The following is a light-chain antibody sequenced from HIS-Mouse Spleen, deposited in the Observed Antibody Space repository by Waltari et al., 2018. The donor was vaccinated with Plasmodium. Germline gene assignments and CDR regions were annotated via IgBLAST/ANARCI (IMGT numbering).Light chain of an antibody. CDR3: QSADSSGTPNWV. V-gene: IGLV3-25*03. Sequence: SYELTQPPSVSVSPGQTASITCSGDALPKQYAYWYQQKPGQAPVLVIYKDSGRPSGIPERFSGASSGTTVTLTISGVQAEDEADYYCQSADSSGTPNWVFGGGTKLTVL. CDR2: KDS. CDR1: ALPKQY. J-gene: IGLJ3*02.